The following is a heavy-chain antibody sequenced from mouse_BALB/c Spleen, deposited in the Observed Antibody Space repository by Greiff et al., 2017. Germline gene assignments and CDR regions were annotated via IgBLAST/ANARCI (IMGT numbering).Heavy chain of an antibody. V-gene: IGHV2-6-7*01. Sequence: QVQLKQSGPGLVAPSQSLSITCTVSGFSLTGYGVNWVRQPPGKGLEWLGMIWGDGSTDYNSALKSRLSISKDNSKSQVFLKMNSLQTDDTARYYCPRNEREGAMDYWGQGTSVTVSS. J-gene: IGHJ4*01. CDR3: PRNEREGAMDY. CDR2: IWGDGST. CDR1: GFSLTGYG.